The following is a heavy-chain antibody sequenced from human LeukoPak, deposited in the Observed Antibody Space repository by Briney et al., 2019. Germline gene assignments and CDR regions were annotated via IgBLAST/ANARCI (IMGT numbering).Heavy chain of an antibody. V-gene: IGHV4-59*08. CDR2: IYYIVNT. J-gene: IGHJ5*02. CDR1: GGPMISYY. Sequence: SGTLSLTCTASGGPMISYYWSWIRQPPGKGLEGMGSIYYIVNTYYNQSLKSRVTISVDTSKREFSLELSSVTAADTAVYFCACERYCSSTRCYTKRYIDPWGQGTLVTVSS. CDR3: ACERYCSSTRCYTKRYIDP. D-gene: IGHD2-2*01.